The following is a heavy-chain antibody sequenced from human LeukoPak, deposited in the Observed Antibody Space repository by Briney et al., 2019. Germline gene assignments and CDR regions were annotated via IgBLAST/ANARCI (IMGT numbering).Heavy chain of an antibody. Sequence: SETLSLTCTVSGGSISSGSYYWSWIRQPAGKGLEWIGRIYTSGSTNYNPSLKSRVIISLNTSKNQFSLKLSSVTAADTAVYFCARVGGYSGTDVFDFWGQGTMVTVSS. CDR2: IYTSGST. CDR1: GGSISSGSYY. V-gene: IGHV4-61*02. D-gene: IGHD6-19*01. J-gene: IGHJ3*01. CDR3: ARVGGYSGTDVFDF.